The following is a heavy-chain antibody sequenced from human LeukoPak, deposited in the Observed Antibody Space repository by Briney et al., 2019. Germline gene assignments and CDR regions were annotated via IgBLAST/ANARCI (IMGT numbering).Heavy chain of an antibody. Sequence: ASVKVSCKASGYTFTSYGISWVRPAPGQGLEWMGWISAYNGNTNYAQKLQGRVTMTTDTSTSTAYMELRSLRSDDTAVYYCARDRFLDDFWSGLEQNWFDPWGQGTLVTVSS. CDR2: ISAYNGNT. CDR3: ARDRFLDDFWSGLEQNWFDP. V-gene: IGHV1-18*01. J-gene: IGHJ5*02. D-gene: IGHD3-3*01. CDR1: GYTFTSYG.